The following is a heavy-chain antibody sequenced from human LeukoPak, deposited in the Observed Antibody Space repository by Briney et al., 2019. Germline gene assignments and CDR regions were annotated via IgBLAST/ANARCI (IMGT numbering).Heavy chain of an antibody. D-gene: IGHD3/OR15-3a*01. CDR1: GFTFSSSW. Sequence: GGSLRLSCAASGFTFSSSWMHWVRQAPGKGLAWVSRINNYGSSTAYADAVEGRFTISRDDAKNTLYLQMNSLRGEDTAVYYCARDSAWTTFDLWGRGALVTVAS. CDR3: ARDSAWTTFDL. CDR2: INNYGSST. J-gene: IGHJ2*01. V-gene: IGHV3-74*01.